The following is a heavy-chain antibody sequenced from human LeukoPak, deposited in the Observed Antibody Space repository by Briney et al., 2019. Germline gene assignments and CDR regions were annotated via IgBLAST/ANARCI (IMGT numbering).Heavy chain of an antibody. CDR2: MYYSGGT. J-gene: IGHJ4*02. CDR3: AGTGLFFDY. D-gene: IGHD7-27*01. Sequence: PSETLSLTCRVSGASISGYYWSWIRQPPGKGLEWIGHMYYSGGTTYNPSLKNRVSISLDTSKKHFSLKLSSVTAADTAVYYCAGTGLFFDYWSQGTLVTVSS. CDR1: GASISGYY. V-gene: IGHV4-59*01.